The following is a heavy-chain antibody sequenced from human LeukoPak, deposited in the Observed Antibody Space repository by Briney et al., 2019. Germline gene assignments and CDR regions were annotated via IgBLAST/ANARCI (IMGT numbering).Heavy chain of an antibody. Sequence: SQTLSLTCTVSGASFSSGDQYWNWIRQSPGKGLEWIGSIHPSGTLYNNPSLESRVTISVDTSKNQFSLKLSSVTAADTAVYYCARVWFTIFGVVNFPDLYYFDYWGQGTLVTVSS. CDR1: GASFSSGDQY. V-gene: IGHV4-30-4*08. J-gene: IGHJ4*02. CDR2: IHPSGTL. CDR3: ARVWFTIFGVVNFPDLYYFDY. D-gene: IGHD3-3*01.